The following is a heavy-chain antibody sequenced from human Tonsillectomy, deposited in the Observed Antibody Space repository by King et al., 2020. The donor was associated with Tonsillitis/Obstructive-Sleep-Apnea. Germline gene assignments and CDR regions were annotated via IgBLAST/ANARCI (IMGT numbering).Heavy chain of an antibody. Sequence: QLVQSGAEVQRPGASVKVSCKTSGYTFKSYSLHWVRQAPGQSLEWMGWINPGNGNTQYSQTFQGRFAISRDASARTVYMELRGLRSGDTAGYYCASDPNPYRSGVYTYYYSYMDVWGKGTTVTVSS. CDR2: INPGNGNT. D-gene: IGHD6-19*01. CDR1: GYTFKSYS. J-gene: IGHJ6*03. CDR3: ASDPNPYRSGVYTYYYSYMDV. V-gene: IGHV1-3*01.